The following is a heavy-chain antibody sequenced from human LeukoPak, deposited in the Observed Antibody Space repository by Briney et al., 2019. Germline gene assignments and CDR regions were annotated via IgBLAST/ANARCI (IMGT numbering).Heavy chain of an antibody. CDR3: ASEGD. D-gene: IGHD3-16*01. CDR2: IYTEGTT. CDR1: GFTVSSNY. J-gene: IGHJ4*02. V-gene: IGHV3-66*02. Sequence: GGSLRLSCAVSGFTVSSNYFSWVRQAPGKGLEWVSVIYTEGTTHYADSVKGRFTISRDNSKNTVYLQMNSLRVEDTAVYYCASEGDWGQGTLVTLSS.